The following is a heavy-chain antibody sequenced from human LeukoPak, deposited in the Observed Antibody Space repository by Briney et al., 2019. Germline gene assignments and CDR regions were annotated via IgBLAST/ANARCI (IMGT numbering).Heavy chain of an antibody. D-gene: IGHD3-16*01. J-gene: IGHJ3*02. V-gene: IGHV4-59*01. CDR3: ARVIPRGAFDI. Sequence: SETLSLTCTVSGVSISSYYWSWIRQPPGKGLEWIGYIYYSGSTNYNPSLKSRVTISVDTSKNQFSLKLSSVTAADTAVYYCARVIPRGAFDIWGQGTMVTVSS. CDR1: GVSISSYY. CDR2: IYYSGST.